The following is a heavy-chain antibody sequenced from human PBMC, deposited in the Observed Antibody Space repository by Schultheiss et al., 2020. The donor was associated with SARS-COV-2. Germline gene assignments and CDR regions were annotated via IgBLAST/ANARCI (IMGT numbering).Heavy chain of an antibody. V-gene: IGHV4-39*07. CDR2: IYYSGST. CDR3: ARGRVFGVVRVYYYGMDV. Sequence: SETLSLTCTVSGGSISSGYYWGWIRQPPGKGLEWIGSIYYSGSTYYNPSLKSRVTISVDTSKNQFSLKLSSVTAADTAVYYCARGRVFGVVRVYYYGMDVWGQGTTVTVSS. J-gene: IGHJ6*02. D-gene: IGHD3-3*01. CDR1: GGSISSGYY.